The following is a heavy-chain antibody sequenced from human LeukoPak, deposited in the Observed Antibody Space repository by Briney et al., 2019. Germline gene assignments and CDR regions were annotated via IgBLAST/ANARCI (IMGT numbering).Heavy chain of an antibody. J-gene: IGHJ4*02. CDR2: INHSGST. V-gene: IGHV4-34*01. Sequence: SETLSLTCAVYGGSFSGYYWSWIRQPPGKGLEWIGEINHSGSTYYNPSLKSRVTISVDTSKNHFSLKLSSVTAADTAVYYCARGAPLSDRRPTMVRGVTRPLFDYWGQGTLVTVSS. CDR3: ARGAPLSDRRPTMVRGVTRPLFDY. CDR1: GGSFSGYY. D-gene: IGHD3-10*01.